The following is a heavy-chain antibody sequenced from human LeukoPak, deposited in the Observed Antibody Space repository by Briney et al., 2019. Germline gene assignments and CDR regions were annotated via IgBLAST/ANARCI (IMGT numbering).Heavy chain of an antibody. CDR2: IYSGGST. D-gene: IGHD3-9*01. CDR3: ARWASVLSL. V-gene: IGHV3-53*01. CDR1: GFTVSSNY. J-gene: IGHJ3*01. Sequence: GGSLRLTCAVSGFTVSSNYVSGVRQAPGKGLEWVSVIYSGGSTYYADSVKGRFTISRDNSKNTLYLQMNSLRAKDTALYYCARWASVLSLWGQGTMVTVSS.